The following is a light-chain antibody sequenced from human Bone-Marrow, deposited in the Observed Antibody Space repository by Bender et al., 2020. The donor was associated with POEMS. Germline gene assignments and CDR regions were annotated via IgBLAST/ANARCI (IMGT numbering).Light chain of an antibody. CDR2: DVS. V-gene: IGLV2-14*03. CDR1: SSDIGRYNY. Sequence: QSALTQPASVSGSPGQSITISCTGTSSDIGRYNYVSWYQQLPGKAPKLIIYDVSNRPSGVSDRFSGSKSGNTASLTISGLQPEDEAEYSCSSYTSSSTHVFGTGTEVTVL. J-gene: IGLJ1*01. CDR3: SSYTSSSTHV.